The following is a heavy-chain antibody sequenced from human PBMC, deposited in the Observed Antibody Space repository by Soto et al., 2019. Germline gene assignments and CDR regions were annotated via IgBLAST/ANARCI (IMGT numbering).Heavy chain of an antibody. J-gene: IGHJ2*01. CDR1: GGSISSSNW. D-gene: IGHD3-22*01. CDR3: ASVVTMIVVVQYWYFDL. V-gene: IGHV4-4*02. CDR2: IYHSLST. Sequence: QVQLQESGPGLVKPSGTLSLTCAVSGGSISSSNWWSWVRQPPGKGLEWIGEIYHSLSTNYNPSLNSPVTIPVDQSKNQFSLKLSSVTAADTALYYCASVVTMIVVVQYWYFDLWGRGTLVTVSS.